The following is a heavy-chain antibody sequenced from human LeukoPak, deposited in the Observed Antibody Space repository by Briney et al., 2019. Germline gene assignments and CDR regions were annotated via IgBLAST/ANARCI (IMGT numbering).Heavy chain of an antibody. V-gene: IGHV3-30-3*01. CDR2: ISYDGSNK. CDR3: ARDLAPPDCSGGSCYSNYYGMDV. D-gene: IGHD2-15*01. Sequence: GGSLRLSCAASGFTFSSYAMHWVRQAPGKGLEWVAVISYDGSNKYYADSVKGRFTISRDNSKNTLYLQMNSLRAEDTAVYYCARDLAPPDCSGGSCYSNYYGMDVWGQGTTVTVSS. J-gene: IGHJ6*02. CDR1: GFTFSSYA.